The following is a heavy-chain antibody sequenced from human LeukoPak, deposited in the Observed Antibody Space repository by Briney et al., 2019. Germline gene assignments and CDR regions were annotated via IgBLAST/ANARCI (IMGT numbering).Heavy chain of an antibody. D-gene: IGHD3-9*01. CDR2: IRYDGSNK. CDR1: GFTFSSYG. J-gene: IGHJ4*02. Sequence: PGRSLRLSCAASGFTFSSYGMHWVRQAPGKGLEWVAFIRYDGSNKYYADSVKGRFTISRDNSKNTLYLQMGSLRAEDMAVYYCARDAYSGTYYDILTGYYRFDYWGQGTLVTVSS. V-gene: IGHV3-30*02. CDR3: ARDAYSGTYYDILTGYYRFDY.